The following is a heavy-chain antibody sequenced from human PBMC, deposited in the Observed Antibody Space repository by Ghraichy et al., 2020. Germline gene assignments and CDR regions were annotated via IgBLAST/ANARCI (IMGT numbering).Heavy chain of an antibody. V-gene: IGHV3-49*03. Sequence: GSLRLSCTASGFTFGDYAMSWFRQAPGKGLEWVGFIRSKAYGGTTEYAASVKGRFTISRDDSKSIAYLQMNSLKTEDTAVYYCTRANIVVVPAAMSTGLYYFDYWGQGTLVTVSS. CDR1: GFTFGDYA. D-gene: IGHD2-2*01. J-gene: IGHJ4*02. CDR3: TRANIVVVPAAMSTGLYYFDY. CDR2: IRSKAYGGTT.